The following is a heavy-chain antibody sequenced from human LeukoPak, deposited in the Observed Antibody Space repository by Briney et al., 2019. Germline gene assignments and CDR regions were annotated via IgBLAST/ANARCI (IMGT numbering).Heavy chain of an antibody. Sequence: GGSLRLSCAASGFTFSSYAMSWVRQAPGKGLEWVSAISGSGGSTYYADSVKGRFTISRDNSKNTLYLQMNSLRAEDTAVYYCAKELEVARYSDYEGGNWFDPWGQGTLVTVSS. V-gene: IGHV3-23*01. CDR3: AKELEVARYSDYEGGNWFDP. D-gene: IGHD4-11*01. CDR2: ISGSGGST. J-gene: IGHJ5*02. CDR1: GFTFSSYA.